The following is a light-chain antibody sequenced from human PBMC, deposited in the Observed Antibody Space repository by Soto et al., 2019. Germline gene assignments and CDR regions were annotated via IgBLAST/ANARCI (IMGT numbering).Light chain of an antibody. V-gene: IGKV3-20*01. J-gene: IGKJ2*01. Sequence: EIVLTQSPGTLSLSPGERATLSCRASQSVTTNQLAWFQQKPGQAPRLLIYDASVRATGIPDRFSGSGSGTDFTLTISRLEPEDFAVDYCQHYGSSFLTFGQGTKLEIK. CDR2: DAS. CDR1: QSVTTNQ. CDR3: QHYGSSFLT.